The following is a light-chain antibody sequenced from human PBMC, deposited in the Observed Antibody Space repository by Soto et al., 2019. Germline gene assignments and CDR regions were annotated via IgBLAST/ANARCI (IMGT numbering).Light chain of an antibody. CDR2: GAS. CDR3: KQYGSSPPYT. Sequence: IVVTQSPGTLFLSPGERATLSCRASQSVSSSYLAWYQQKPGQAPRLLIYGASSRATGIPDRFSGSGSGTDFTLTISRLEPEDFAVYYCKQYGSSPPYTFGQGTKLEIK. CDR1: QSVSSSY. J-gene: IGKJ2*01. V-gene: IGKV3-20*01.